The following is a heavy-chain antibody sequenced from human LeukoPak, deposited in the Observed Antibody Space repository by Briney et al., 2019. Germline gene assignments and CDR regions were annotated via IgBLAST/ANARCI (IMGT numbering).Heavy chain of an antibody. V-gene: IGHV4-31*03. CDR3: ARALYYSSGYFIFDY. CDR1: GGSISSRDHY. D-gene: IGHD3-22*01. Sequence: PSETLSLTCSVSGGSISSRDHYWSWIRQHPGKGLEWIGYIFYSGSTHYNPSLKSRVTISVDPSKNQFSLKLSSVTAADTAVYYCARALYYSSGYFIFDYWGQGILVTVSS. J-gene: IGHJ4*02. CDR2: IFYSGST.